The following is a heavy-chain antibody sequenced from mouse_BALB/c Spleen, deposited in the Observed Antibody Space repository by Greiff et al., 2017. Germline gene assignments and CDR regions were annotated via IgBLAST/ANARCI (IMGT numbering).Heavy chain of an antibody. CDR1: GFTFSSYG. Sequence: EVQLQESGGGLVQPGGSLKLSCAASGFTFSSYGMSWVRQTPDKRLELVATINSNGGSTYYPDSVKGRFTISRDNAKNTLYLQMSSLKSEDTAMYYCARGGDDYDVYFDYWGQGTTLTVSS. D-gene: IGHD2-4*01. CDR2: INSNGGST. CDR3: ARGGDDYDVYFDY. V-gene: IGHV5-6-3*01. J-gene: IGHJ2*01.